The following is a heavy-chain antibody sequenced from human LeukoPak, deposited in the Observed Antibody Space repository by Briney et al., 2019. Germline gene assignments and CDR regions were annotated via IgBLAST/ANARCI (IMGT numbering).Heavy chain of an antibody. CDR1: GFTLSSYE. V-gene: IGHV3-23*01. CDR3: GKNRGWYGIS. Sequence: GGSLRLSCTVSGFTLSSYEMSWIRQAPGKALEWVSSIEYSETSTHYADAVKGRFTISRDISKNTLYLQLNSLSDEDTAVYYCGKNRGWYGISGGEGTLVTVS. CDR2: IEYSETST. J-gene: IGHJ4*02. D-gene: IGHD6-19*01.